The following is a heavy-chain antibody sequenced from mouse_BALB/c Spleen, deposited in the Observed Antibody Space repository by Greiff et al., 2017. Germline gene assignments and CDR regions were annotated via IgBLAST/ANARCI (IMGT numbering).Heavy chain of an antibody. CDR3: ARSRAARATAWFAY. CDR1: GFTFSSFG. D-gene: IGHD3-1*01. Sequence: EVKVVESGGGLVQPGGSRKLSCAASGFTFSSFGMHWVRQAPEKGLEWVAYISSGSSTIYYADTVKGRFTISRDNPKNTLFLQMTSLRSEDTAMYYGARSRAARATAWFAYWGQGTLVTVSA. CDR2: ISSGSSTI. J-gene: IGHJ3*01. V-gene: IGHV5-17*02.